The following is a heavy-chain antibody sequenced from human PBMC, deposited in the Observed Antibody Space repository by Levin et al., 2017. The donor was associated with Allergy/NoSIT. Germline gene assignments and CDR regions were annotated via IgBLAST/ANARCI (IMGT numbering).Heavy chain of an antibody. Sequence: GGSLRLSCAASGFTFSSYWMHWVRQAPGKGLVWVSRINSDGSSTSYADSVKGRFTISRDNAKNTLYLQMNSLRAEDTAVYYCARVGSSGWYVSGYFDYWGQGTLVTVSS. CDR2: INSDGSST. CDR1: GFTFSSYW. J-gene: IGHJ4*02. CDR3: ARVGSSGWYVSGYFDY. V-gene: IGHV3-74*01. D-gene: IGHD6-19*01.